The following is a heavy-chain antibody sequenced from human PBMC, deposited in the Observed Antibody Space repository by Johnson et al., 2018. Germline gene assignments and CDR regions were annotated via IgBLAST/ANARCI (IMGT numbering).Heavy chain of an antibody. D-gene: IGHD3-16*01. CDR1: GYTFTSYD. CDR3: AGGLGGSYYYYMDV. V-gene: IGHV1-8*01. J-gene: IGHJ6*03. Sequence: QVQLVQSGAEVKKPGASVKVSCKASGYTFTSYDITWVRHATGQGLEWMGWMNPNIGNTGYAQSFQGRVTMTRNTSISTAYMERSRRRSEDTAIYYCAGGLGGSYYYYMDVWGKGTTVTVSS. CDR2: MNPNIGNT.